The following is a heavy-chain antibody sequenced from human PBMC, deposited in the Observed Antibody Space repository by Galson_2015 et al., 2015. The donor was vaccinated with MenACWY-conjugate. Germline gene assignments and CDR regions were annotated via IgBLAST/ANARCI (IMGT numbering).Heavy chain of an antibody. CDR1: Y. Sequence: YWKWIRQPPGEGLEWIGHIHYSGSTNYNPSLKSRVLISIDTSKNHFSLRLSSVTAADTAVYYCARGWGWLPESWGQGTLVTVSS. CDR2: IHYSGST. J-gene: IGHJ5*02. V-gene: IGHV4-59*01. D-gene: IGHD2-15*01. CDR3: ARGWGWLPES.